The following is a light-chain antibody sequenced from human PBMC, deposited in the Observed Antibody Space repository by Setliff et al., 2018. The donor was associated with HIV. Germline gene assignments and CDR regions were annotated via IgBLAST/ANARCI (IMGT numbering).Light chain of an antibody. CDR1: SSNVGTYNL. CDR3: CSYAGSSTPVI. Sequence: QSVLTQPASVPGSPGQSITISCTGSSSNVGTYNLVSWYPHHPVKAPKLLIYEVSKRPSGVSDRFSGSKSGNTASLTISGLQAEDEAYYYCCSYAGSSTPVIFGGGTKVTVL. J-gene: IGLJ2*01. V-gene: IGLV2-23*02. CDR2: EVS.